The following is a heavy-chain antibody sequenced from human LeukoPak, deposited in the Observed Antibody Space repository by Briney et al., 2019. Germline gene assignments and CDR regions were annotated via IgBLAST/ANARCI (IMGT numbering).Heavy chain of an antibody. J-gene: IGHJ4*02. V-gene: IGHV3-53*01. CDR2: IYDDGST. CDR3: ARDHICYSTSCYTGVGFDS. CDR1: GFTFSDYY. D-gene: IGHD2-2*02. Sequence: GGSLRLSCAASGFTFSDYYMSWIRQAPGKGLEWISIIYDDGSTYYADSVKGRFTLSRDNSKNTLYLQMNSLRADDTAVYYCARDHICYSTSCYTGVGFDSWGQGTLVTVSS.